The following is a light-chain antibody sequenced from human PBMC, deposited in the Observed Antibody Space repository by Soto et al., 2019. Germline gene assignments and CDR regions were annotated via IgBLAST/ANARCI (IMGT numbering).Light chain of an antibody. J-gene: IGKJ2*01. V-gene: IGKV1-39*01. Sequence: DIQMTQSPSSLSASIGDRVTITCRASQSITYYLNWYQQKPGKAPKLLIYAASSLQSGVPSRFSGRGSGTAFTLTISSLQPEDFATYYCQQSYSTPHTFGQGTKLEIK. CDR1: QSITYY. CDR2: AAS. CDR3: QQSYSTPHT.